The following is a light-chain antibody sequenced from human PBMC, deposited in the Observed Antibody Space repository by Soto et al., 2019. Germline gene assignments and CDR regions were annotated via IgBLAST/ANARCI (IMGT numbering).Light chain of an antibody. CDR3: SSYTSSSTLSYV. CDR2: DVN. Sequence: QSALTQPRSVSGSPGQSVTISCTGTSSDVGGYNYVSWFQQHPGKAPKLMIYDVNKRPSGVPDRFSGSKSGNTASLTISGLQADDEADYYCSSYTSSSTLSYVFGTGTKVTVL. J-gene: IGLJ1*01. V-gene: IGLV2-11*01. CDR1: SSDVGGYNY.